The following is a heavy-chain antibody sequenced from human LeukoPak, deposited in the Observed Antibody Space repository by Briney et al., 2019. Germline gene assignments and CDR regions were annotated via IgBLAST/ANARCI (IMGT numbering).Heavy chain of an antibody. J-gene: IGHJ4*02. D-gene: IGHD2-21*01. V-gene: IGHV1-46*01. CDR2: IDPSGGDT. CDR3: AREVMENLRFGY. Sequence: ASVKVSCKASGYTFTRYYMHWSRQAPGQGLEWMGIIDPSGGDTSYAQKFQGRLTMTRDTSTNTVYMELTSLRSEDTAVYYCAREVMENLRFGYWGQGTLVTVSS. CDR1: GYTFTRYY.